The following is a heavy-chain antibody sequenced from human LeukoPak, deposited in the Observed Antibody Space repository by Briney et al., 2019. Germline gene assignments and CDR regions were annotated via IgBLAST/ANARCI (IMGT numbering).Heavy chain of an antibody. V-gene: IGHV4-38-2*02. J-gene: IGHJ4*02. D-gene: IGHD1-26*01. Sequence: SETLSLTCAVSGYSITSDYYWGWIRQPPGKGLEWIGTIYHSGSTLYSPSLKSRLTISVDTPKNQFSLNLNSVTAADTAVYYCARERAGAVDYWGQGTLVTVSS. CDR1: GYSITSDYY. CDR2: IYHSGST. CDR3: ARERAGAVDY.